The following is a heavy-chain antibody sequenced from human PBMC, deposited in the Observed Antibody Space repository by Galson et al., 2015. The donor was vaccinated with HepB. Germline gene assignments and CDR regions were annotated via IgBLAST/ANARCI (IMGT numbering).Heavy chain of an antibody. CDR3: TRAWRAPRQGYYYMDV. Sequence: SLRLSCAASGFTFSGSAMHWVRQASGKGLEWVGRIRSKANSYATAYAASVKGRFTISRDDSKNTAYLQMNSLKTEDTAVYYCTRAWRAPRQGYYYMDVWGKGTTVTVSS. J-gene: IGHJ6*03. V-gene: IGHV3-73*01. CDR1: GFTFSGSA. CDR2: IRSKANSYAT.